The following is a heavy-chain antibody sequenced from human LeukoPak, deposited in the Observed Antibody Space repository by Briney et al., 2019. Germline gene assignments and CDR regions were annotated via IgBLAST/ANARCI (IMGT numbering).Heavy chain of an antibody. V-gene: IGHV1-2*02. J-gene: IGHJ4*02. CDR1: GYTFTGYY. Sequence: ASVKVSCKASGYTFTGYYMHWVRQAPGQGLGWMGWINPNSGGTNYAQKFQGRVTMTRDTSISTAHMELSRLRSDDTAVYYCARLTTVTIRDYWGQGTLVTVSS. CDR2: INPNSGGT. D-gene: IGHD4-17*01. CDR3: ARLTTVTIRDY.